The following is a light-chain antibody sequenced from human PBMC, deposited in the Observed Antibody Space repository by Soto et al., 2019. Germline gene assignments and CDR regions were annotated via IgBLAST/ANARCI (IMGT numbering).Light chain of an antibody. Sequence: KLLTQSPGTLSLSPGERATLFCRASQSLSSSLAWYQQKSGQAPRLIIYGTSRRATGVPVRFSGSGSGTDFTLTIRSLQSEDFGLYFCQQYDNWPWTFGQGTKVDI. CDR3: QQYDNWPWT. CDR1: QSLSSS. CDR2: GTS. V-gene: IGKV3-15*01. J-gene: IGKJ1*01.